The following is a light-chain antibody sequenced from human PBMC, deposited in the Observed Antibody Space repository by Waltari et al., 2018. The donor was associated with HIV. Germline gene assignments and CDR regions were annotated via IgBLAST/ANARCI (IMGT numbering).Light chain of an antibody. Sequence: NFMLTQPHSVSESPGKTVTISCTRSSGNVASNYVQWYQQRPGSSPTTVIYEDNQRPSGVPDRFSGSIDSSSNSASLTISGLKTEDEADYYCQSYDSRNHVVFGGGTKLTVL. V-gene: IGLV6-57*01. CDR1: SGNVASNY. CDR3: QSYDSRNHVV. CDR2: EDN. J-gene: IGLJ2*01.